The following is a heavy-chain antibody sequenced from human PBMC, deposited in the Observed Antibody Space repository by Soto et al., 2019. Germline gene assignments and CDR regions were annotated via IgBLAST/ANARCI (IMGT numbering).Heavy chain of an antibody. D-gene: IGHD3-10*01. Sequence: LRLSCAASGFTFDDYTMHWVRQAPGKGLEWVSLISWDGGSTYYADSVKGRFTISRDNSKNSLYLQMNSLRTEDTALYYCAKDDGNYGSGPYGMDVWGQGTTVTVS. CDR2: ISWDGGST. J-gene: IGHJ6*02. V-gene: IGHV3-43*01. CDR1: GFTFDDYT. CDR3: AKDDGNYGSGPYGMDV.